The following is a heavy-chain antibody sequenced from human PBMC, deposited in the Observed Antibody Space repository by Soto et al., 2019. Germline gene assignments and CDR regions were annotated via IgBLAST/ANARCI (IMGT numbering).Heavy chain of an antibody. CDR2: IYYSGAT. CDR1: GGSISSGDYY. J-gene: IGHJ4*02. D-gene: IGHD3-22*01. V-gene: IGHV4-30-4*01. Sequence: QVQLQESGPGLVKPSQTLSLTCTVSGGSISSGDYYWSWIRQPPGKGLEWIGYIYYSGATYYNPSLKSRVTISVDTSNNQLFLKLTSVTAADTAVYYCATDLYYYETTGFYFFLPLDYWGQGALVTVSS. CDR3: ATDLYYYETTGFYFFLPLDY.